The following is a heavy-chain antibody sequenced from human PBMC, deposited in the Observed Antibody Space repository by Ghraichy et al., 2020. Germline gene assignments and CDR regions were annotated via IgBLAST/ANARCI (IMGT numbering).Heavy chain of an antibody. Sequence: GGSLRLSCAASGFTFSSYEMNWVRQAPGKGLEWVSYITTTPSNIYYADSVKGRFTISRDNAKNTLHLQMNSLRVDDTAIYYCARVPVSGSLGVTVVRGGRYPYCGMDLWGQGTTVTVSS. D-gene: IGHD3-10*01. CDR3: ARVPVSGSLGVTVVRGGRYPYCGMDL. V-gene: IGHV3-48*03. J-gene: IGHJ6*02. CDR2: ITTTPSNI. CDR1: GFTFSSYE.